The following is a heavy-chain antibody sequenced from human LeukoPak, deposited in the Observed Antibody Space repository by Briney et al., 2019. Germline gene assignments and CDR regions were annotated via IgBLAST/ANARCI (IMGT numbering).Heavy chain of an antibody. J-gene: IGHJ5*02. V-gene: IGHV3-11*01. CDR2: ISSSGSTI. CDR3: ARENAAAAGSWFDP. D-gene: IGHD6-13*01. CDR1: GFTFSDYY. Sequence: GGSLRLSCAASGFTFSDYYMSWIRQAPGKGLEWVSYISSSGSTIYYADSVKGRFTIPRDNAKNSLYLQMNSLRAEDTAVYYCARENAAAAGSWFDPWGQGTLVTVSS.